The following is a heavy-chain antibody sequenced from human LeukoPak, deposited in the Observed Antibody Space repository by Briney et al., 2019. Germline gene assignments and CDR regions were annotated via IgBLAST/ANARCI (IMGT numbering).Heavy chain of an antibody. CDR2: ISGSGGST. CDR3: AKDAVLLWFGELFTYFDY. V-gene: IGHV3-23*01. Sequence: GGSLRLSCAASGFTFSSYAMSWVRQAPGKGLEWVSAISGSGGSTYYADSVKGRFTISRDNSKNTLYLQMNSLRAEDTAVYYCAKDAVLLWFGELFTYFDYWGQGTLVTVSS. J-gene: IGHJ4*02. D-gene: IGHD3-10*01. CDR1: GFTFSSYA.